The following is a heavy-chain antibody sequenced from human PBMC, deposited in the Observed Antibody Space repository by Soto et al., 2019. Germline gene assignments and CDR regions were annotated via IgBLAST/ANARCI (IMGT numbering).Heavy chain of an antibody. CDR3: ATSMVRGVIPWYFDY. Sequence: SETLSLTCTVSGGSISSYHWSWIRQPPGKGLEWIGYIYYSGSTNYNPSLKSRVTISVDTSKNQFSLKLSSVTAADTAVYYCATSMVRGVIPWYFDYWGQGTLVTVSS. CDR2: IYYSGST. J-gene: IGHJ4*02. V-gene: IGHV4-59*01. CDR1: GGSISSYH. D-gene: IGHD3-10*01.